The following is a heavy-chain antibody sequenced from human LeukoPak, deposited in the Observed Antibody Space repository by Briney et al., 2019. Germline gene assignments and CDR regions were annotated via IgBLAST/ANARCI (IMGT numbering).Heavy chain of an antibody. V-gene: IGHV4-4*02. J-gene: IGHJ4*02. CDR3: ARDPHCSSSSCPRDY. Sequence: SGTLSLTCAVSGGSISSSNWWSWVRQPPGKGLEWIGEIYHTGSPNYNPSLKSRATISVDKSKNQLSLKLNSVTAADTAVYYCARDPHCSSSSCPRDYWGQGTLVTVSS. CDR2: IYHTGSP. D-gene: IGHD2-2*01. CDR1: GGSISSSNW.